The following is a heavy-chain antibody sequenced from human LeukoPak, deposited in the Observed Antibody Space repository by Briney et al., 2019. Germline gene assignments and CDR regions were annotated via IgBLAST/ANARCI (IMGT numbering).Heavy chain of an antibody. D-gene: IGHD6-19*01. CDR1: GGSINNSYYY. J-gene: IGHJ6*03. CDR3: ARHVSAYSSGLPYYMDV. CDR2: IYFTGST. V-gene: IGHV4-39*01. Sequence: SETLSLTCTVSGGSINNSYYYWGWIRQPPGKGLEWIGSIYFTGSTSYNPSLKSRVTISVDTSKNQFSLKLSSVTAADTAVYYCARHVSAYSSGLPYYMDVWGKGTTVTVSS.